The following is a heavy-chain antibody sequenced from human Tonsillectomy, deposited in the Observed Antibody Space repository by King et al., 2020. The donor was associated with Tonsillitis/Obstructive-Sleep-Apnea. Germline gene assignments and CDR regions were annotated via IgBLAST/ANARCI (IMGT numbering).Heavy chain of an antibody. V-gene: IGHV1-18*01. CDR3: ARDYYDSSGYYHGYFQH. Sequence: VQLVESGAEVKKPGASVKVSCKAFGYTFTSYDITWVRQAPGQGLEWMGWSRPYDGDTNYAQKLQGRVTMTSDTSTTTAYMELRSLRSDDTAVYYCARDYYDSSGYYHGYFQHWGQGTLVTVSS. J-gene: IGHJ1*01. CDR1: GYTFTSYD. CDR2: SRPYDGDT. D-gene: IGHD3-22*01.